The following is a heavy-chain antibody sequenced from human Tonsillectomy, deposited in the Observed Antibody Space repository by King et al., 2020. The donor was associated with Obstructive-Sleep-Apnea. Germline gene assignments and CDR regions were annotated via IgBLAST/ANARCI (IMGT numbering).Heavy chain of an antibody. V-gene: IGHV4-59*08. CDR1: GGSISTYY. Sequence: VQLQESGPGLVKPSETLSLTCTVSGGSISTYYWSWIRQPPGKRLECIGYIYYSGSTNYNPSLKSRVTISLDTSKNQFSLKLTSVTAADTAVYYCAGVAAAAPIWFDPWGQGTLVTVSS. D-gene: IGHD6-13*01. CDR2: IYYSGST. J-gene: IGHJ5*02. CDR3: AGVAAAAPIWFDP.